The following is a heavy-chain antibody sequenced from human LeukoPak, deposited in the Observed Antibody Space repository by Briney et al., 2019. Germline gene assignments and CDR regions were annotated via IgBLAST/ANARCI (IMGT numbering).Heavy chain of an antibody. J-gene: IGHJ4*02. CDR2: IDWDDGK. CDR1: GFSLSTSGMC. V-gene: IGHV2-70*01. CDR3: APTPHPYLSGKYSGSDY. D-gene: IGHD3-10*01. Sequence: QTLSLTCTFSGFSLSTSGMCVSWIRQPPGKALEWLALIDWDDGKYYSTSLKTRLTISKDTSKNQVVLTMTNMDLVDTTTYYRAPTPHPYLSGKYSGSDYWGQGTLVTVSS.